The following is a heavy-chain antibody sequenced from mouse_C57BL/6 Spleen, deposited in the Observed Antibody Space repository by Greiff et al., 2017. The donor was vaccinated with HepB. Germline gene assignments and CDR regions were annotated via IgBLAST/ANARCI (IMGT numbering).Heavy chain of an antibody. J-gene: IGHJ2*01. Sequence: DVKVEESGGGLVQPGGSMKLSCVASGFTFSNYWMNWVRQSPEKGLEWVAQIRLKSDNYATHYAESVKGRFTISRDDSKSSVYLQMNNLRAEDTGIYSFTEGYYFDYSSQGTTLTVSS. CDR2: IRLKSDNYAT. CDR1: GFTFSNYW. CDR3: TEGYYFDY. V-gene: IGHV6-3*01.